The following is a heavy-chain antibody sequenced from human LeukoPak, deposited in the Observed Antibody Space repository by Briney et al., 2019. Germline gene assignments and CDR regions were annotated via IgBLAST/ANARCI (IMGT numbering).Heavy chain of an antibody. CDR3: AREEGYCSGGSSYTWYYMDV. V-gene: IGHV3-48*01. Sequence: PGGSLRLSCAASGFTLSTYSMNWVRQAPGKGLEWVSYVSSSSSIIYYSDSVKGRFTISRDNAKNSLYLQMNSLRVEDTAVYYCAREEGYCSGGSSYTWYYMDVWGKGTTVTVSS. CDR1: GFTLSTYS. CDR2: VSSSSSII. D-gene: IGHD2-15*01. J-gene: IGHJ6*03.